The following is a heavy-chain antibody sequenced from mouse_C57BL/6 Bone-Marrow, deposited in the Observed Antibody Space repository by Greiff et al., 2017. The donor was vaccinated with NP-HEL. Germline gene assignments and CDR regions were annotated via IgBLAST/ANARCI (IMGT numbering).Heavy chain of an antibody. D-gene: IGHD1-1*01. V-gene: IGHV1-59*01. J-gene: IGHJ2*01. CDR1: GYTFTSYW. CDR3: ARRDYYGSLFDY. Sequence: QVQLKQPGAELVRPGTSVKLSCKASGYTFTSYWMHWVKQRPGQGLEWIGVIDPSDSYTNYNQKFKGKATLTVDTSSSTAYMQLSSLTSEDSAVYYCARRDYYGSLFDYWGQGTTLTVSS. CDR2: IDPSDSYT.